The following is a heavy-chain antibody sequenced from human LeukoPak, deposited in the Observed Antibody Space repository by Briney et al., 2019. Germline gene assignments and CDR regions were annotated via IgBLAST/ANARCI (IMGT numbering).Heavy chain of an antibody. D-gene: IGHD5-12*01. Sequence: SSVKVSCKASGGTFSSYAISWVRQAPGQGLEWMGWISAYYGNTNYAQKLQGRVTMTTDTSTSTAYMEMRSLRSDDTAVYYCARGNSGYDLVQVYWGEGDLVTVSS. V-gene: IGHV1-18*01. CDR1: GGTFSSYA. J-gene: IGHJ4*02. CDR3: ARGNSGYDLVQVY. CDR2: ISAYYGNT.